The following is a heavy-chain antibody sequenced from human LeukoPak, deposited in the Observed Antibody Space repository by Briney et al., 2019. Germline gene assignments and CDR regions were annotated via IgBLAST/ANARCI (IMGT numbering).Heavy chain of an antibody. J-gene: IGHJ4*02. D-gene: IGHD3-16*02. Sequence: SETLSLTCTVSGGSISSGSYFWSWIRQSAGKGLEWIGRIYTSGSTNYNLSLKSRVTISVDTAKNQFSLKLSSVTAADTAVYYCARSSFGGIIVIPAGYWGQGTLVTVSS. CDR2: IYTSGST. V-gene: IGHV4-61*02. CDR1: GGSISSGSYF. CDR3: ARSSFGGIIVIPAGY.